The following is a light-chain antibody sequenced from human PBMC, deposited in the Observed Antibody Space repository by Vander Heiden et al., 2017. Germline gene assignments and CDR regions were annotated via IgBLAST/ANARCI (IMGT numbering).Light chain of an antibody. V-gene: IGKV1-39*01. CDR1: QSISSY. J-gene: IGKJ4*01. CDR3: QQSYSSPLT. Sequence: DIQLTQSPSSLSASVGDRVTITCRASQSISSYLNWYQQKPGTAPKLLIYDASSLQSWVPSRFSGSGSGSDFTLTISSLQAEDFASYYCQQSYSSPLTFGGWTKVEIK. CDR2: DAS.